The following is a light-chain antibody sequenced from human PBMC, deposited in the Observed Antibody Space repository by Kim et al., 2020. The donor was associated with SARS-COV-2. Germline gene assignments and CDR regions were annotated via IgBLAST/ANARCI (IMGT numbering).Light chain of an antibody. J-gene: IGLJ2*01. CDR3: QSYDSSLNIRV. CDR2: GNS. CDR1: SSNIGAGYV. Sequence: QSVLTQPPSVSGAPGQRVTISCTGSSSNIGAGYVVHWYHQVPGTAPKLPIHGNSNRPSGIPDRFSGSKSGTSASLAITGLQAEDEADYYCQSYDSSLNIRVFGGGTQLTVL. V-gene: IGLV1-40*01.